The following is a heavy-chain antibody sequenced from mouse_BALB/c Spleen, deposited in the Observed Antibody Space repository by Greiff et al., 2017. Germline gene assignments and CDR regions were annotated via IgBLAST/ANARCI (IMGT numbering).Heavy chain of an antibody. J-gene: IGHJ3*01. V-gene: IGHV3-6*02. Sequence: EVQRVESGPGLVKPSQSLSLTCSVTGYSITSGYYWNWIRQFPGNKLEWKGYISYDGSNNYNPSLKNRISITRDTSKNQFFLKLNSVTTEDTATYYCARVYYRYDRFADWGQGTLVTVSA. CDR2: ISYDGSN. CDR1: GYSITSGYY. CDR3: ARVYYRYDRFAD. D-gene: IGHD2-14*01.